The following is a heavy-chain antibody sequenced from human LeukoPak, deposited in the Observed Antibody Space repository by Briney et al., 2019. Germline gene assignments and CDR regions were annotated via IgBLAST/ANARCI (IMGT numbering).Heavy chain of an antibody. CDR1: GGSISSYY. D-gene: IGHD4-11*01. CDR3: ARATTVTKWDFFFHDY. V-gene: IGHV4-4*07. J-gene: IGHJ4*02. Sequence: PSETLSLTCTVSGGSISSYYWSWIRQPAGKGLEWIGRTYTSGSTNYNPSLKSRVTMSVDTSKNQFSLKLSSVTAADTAVYYCARATTVTKWDFFFHDYWGQGTLVTVSS. CDR2: TYTSGST.